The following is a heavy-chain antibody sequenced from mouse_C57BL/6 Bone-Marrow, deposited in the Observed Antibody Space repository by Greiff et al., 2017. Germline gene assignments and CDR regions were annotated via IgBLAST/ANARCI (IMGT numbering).Heavy chain of an antibody. Sequence: VQLVESGPGLVAPSQSLSITCTVSGFSLTSYGVDWVRQSPGKGLEWLGVIWGVGSTNYNSALKSRLSISKDNSKSPVFLKMNSLQTDDTAMYYCASATDGYRFAYWGQGTLVTVSA. J-gene: IGHJ3*01. V-gene: IGHV2-6*01. CDR2: IWGVGST. D-gene: IGHD2-3*01. CDR3: ASATDGYRFAY. CDR1: GFSLTSYG.